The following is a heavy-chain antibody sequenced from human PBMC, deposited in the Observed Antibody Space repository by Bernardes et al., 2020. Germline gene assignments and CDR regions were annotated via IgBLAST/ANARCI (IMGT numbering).Heavy chain of an antibody. D-gene: IGHD2-15*01. Sequence: GGSLRLSCVTSRLTFSPYWMHWVRQAPGKGLVWVARINSDGTTMNYAESVKGRFTISRDNVKSILYLHMNNLRVEDTAVYYCARGGVAAAVDYWGQGTLVSISS. CDR1: RLTFSPYW. V-gene: IGHV3-74*01. CDR3: ARGGVAAAVDY. J-gene: IGHJ4*02. CDR2: INSDGTTM.